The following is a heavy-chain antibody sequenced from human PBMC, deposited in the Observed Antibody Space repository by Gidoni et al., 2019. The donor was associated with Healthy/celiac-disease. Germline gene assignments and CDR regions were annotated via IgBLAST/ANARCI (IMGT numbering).Heavy chain of an antibody. Sequence: EVQLVESGGGLVQPGRSLRLSCAASGFTFDAYAMHWVRQAPGKGLEWVSGISWNSGSIGYADSVKGRFTISRDNAKNSLYLQMNSLRAEDTALYYCAKVPTRCGGDCWYYFDYWGQGTLVTVSS. CDR1: GFTFDAYA. D-gene: IGHD2-21*02. J-gene: IGHJ4*02. CDR2: ISWNSGSI. V-gene: IGHV3-9*01. CDR3: AKVPTRCGGDCWYYFDY.